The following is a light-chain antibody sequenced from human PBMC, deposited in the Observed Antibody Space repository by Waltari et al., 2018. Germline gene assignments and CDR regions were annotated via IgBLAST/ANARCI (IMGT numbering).Light chain of an antibody. CDR2: YVA. CDR1: QDISDS. V-gene: IGKV1-33*01. Sequence: DIQMTQSPSSLSASVGDRVTITCRASQDISDSLNWYQQRPGKAPKLLIYYVANLEIGVPSRFSARGSGTDFTFTISSLQTEDIGTYYCQQYDKLPLTFGGGTKVEIK. CDR3: QQYDKLPLT. J-gene: IGKJ4*01.